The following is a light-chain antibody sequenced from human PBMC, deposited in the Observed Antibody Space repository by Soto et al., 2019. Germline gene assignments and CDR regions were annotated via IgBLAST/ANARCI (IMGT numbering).Light chain of an antibody. J-gene: IGKJ4*01. CDR2: DAS. V-gene: IGKV3-11*01. CDR1: QSVSSY. CDR3: QQRSNWPPRIT. Sequence: EIVLTQSPATLSSFPGDRVTLSCRASQSVSSYLAWYQQKPGQAPRLLIYDASNRATGTPARFSGSGSGTDFTLTISSLEPEDFAVYYCQQRSNWPPRITFGGGTKVDIK.